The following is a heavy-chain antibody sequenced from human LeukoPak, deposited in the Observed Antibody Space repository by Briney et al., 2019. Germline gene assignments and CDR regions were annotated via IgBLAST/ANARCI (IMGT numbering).Heavy chain of an antibody. J-gene: IGHJ4*02. CDR3: AKVSVAYSGSYYPDY. Sequence: GGSLRLSCAASGFTFSSYEMNWVRQAPGKGLEWVSYISSSGSTIYYADSVKGRFTISRDNSKNTLYLQMNSLRAEDTAVYYCAKVSVAYSGSYYPDYWGQGTLVTVSS. CDR1: GFTFSSYE. D-gene: IGHD1-26*01. V-gene: IGHV3-48*03. CDR2: ISSSGSTI.